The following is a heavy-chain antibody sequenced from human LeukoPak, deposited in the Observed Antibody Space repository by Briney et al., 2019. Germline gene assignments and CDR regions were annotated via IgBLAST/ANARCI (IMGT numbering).Heavy chain of an antibody. J-gene: IGHJ4*02. V-gene: IGHV4-61*01. Sequence: SETLSLTCTVSGGSASSGSYYWSWIRQPPGKGLEWIGYIYYSGSTNYNPSLKSRVTISVDTSKNQFSLKLSSVTAADTAVYYCARWLTTVTTVDYWGQGTLVTVSS. CDR3: ARWLTTVTTVDY. CDR2: IYYSGST. CDR1: GGSASSGSYY. D-gene: IGHD4-17*01.